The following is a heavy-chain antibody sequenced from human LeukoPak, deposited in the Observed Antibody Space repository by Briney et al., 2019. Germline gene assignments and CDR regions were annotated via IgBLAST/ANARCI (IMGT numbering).Heavy chain of an antibody. CDR2: INPNSGDT. J-gene: IGHJ4*02. CDR1: GYTFSGYY. Sequence: ASVKVSFKASGYTFSGYYLHWVRQAHGQGLEWMGWINPNSGDTGYAQRFQGRVTMTRDTSIRTIYMEIYMELTGLRFDDTALYYCARWDGYSSSPDYWGQGTLVTVSS. CDR3: ARWDGYSSSPDY. D-gene: IGHD6-13*01. V-gene: IGHV1-2*02.